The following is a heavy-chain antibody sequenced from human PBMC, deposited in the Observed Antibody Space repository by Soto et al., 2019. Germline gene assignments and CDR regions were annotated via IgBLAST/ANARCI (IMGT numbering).Heavy chain of an antibody. CDR1: GFTFSSYG. CDR3: AKDIVQWVAVAGRGPY. V-gene: IGHV3-30*18. J-gene: IGHJ4*02. CDR2: ISYDGSNK. D-gene: IGHD6-19*01. Sequence: QVQLVESGGGVVQPGRSLRLSCAASGFTFSSYGMHWVRQAPGKGLEWVAIISYDGSNKYYADSVKGRFTISRDNSKNTLYLKMNSLRAEDTALYYCAKDIVQWVAVAGRGPYWGQGTLVTVSS.